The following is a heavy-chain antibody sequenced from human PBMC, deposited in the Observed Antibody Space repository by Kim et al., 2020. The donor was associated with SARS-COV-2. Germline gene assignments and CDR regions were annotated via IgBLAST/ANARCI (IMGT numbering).Heavy chain of an antibody. V-gene: IGHV3-21*01. D-gene: IGHD2-15*01. J-gene: IGHJ4*02. CDR3: AREGYCSGGSCYDY. Sequence: ADSVKGRFTISRDNAKNSLYLQMNSLRAEDTAVYYCAREGYCSGGSCYDYWGQGTLVTVSS.